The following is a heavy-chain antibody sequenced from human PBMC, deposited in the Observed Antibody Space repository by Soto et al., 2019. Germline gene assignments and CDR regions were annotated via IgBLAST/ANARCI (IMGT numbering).Heavy chain of an antibody. CDR3: ARGGIVVVTAGGDYYYYGMDV. J-gene: IGHJ6*01. CDR1: GFTFSSYA. D-gene: IGHD3-22*01. Sequence: QVQLVESGGGVVQPGRSLRLSCAASGFTFSSYAMHWVRQAPGKGLEWVAVISYDGSNKYYADSVKGRFTISRDNSKNTLYLQMNSLRAEDTAVYYCARGGIVVVTAGGDYYYYGMDVW. CDR2: ISYDGSNK. V-gene: IGHV3-30-3*01.